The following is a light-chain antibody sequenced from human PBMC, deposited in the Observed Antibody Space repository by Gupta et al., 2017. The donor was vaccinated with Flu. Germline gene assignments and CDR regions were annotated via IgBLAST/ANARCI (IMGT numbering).Light chain of an antibody. CDR1: SSDVGSSNY. CDR2: EVS. Sequence: QSALTQPPSASGSPGQSVTISCSGPSSDVGSSNYVSWYQQHPGKGPKLMIYEVSKRPSGVPDRFSGSKSGNTASLTVSGLQAEDEADYYCSAYAGSNNVYVFGTGTKVTVL. J-gene: IGLJ1*01. CDR3: SAYAGSNNVYV. V-gene: IGLV2-8*01.